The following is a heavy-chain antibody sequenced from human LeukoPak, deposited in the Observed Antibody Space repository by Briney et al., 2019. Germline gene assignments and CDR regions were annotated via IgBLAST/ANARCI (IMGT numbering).Heavy chain of an antibody. CDR2: ISYDGSNK. CDR1: GFTFSGYG. D-gene: IGHD4-17*01. V-gene: IGHV3-30*18. Sequence: GGSLRLSCAASGFTFSGYGMHWVRQAPGKGLEWVALISYDGSNKYYADSEKGRFSISRDNSKNTLYLQMNSLRAEDTAVYYCAKPLQYGDYVVVFDYWGQGTLVTVSS. CDR3: AKPLQYGDYVVVFDY. J-gene: IGHJ4*02.